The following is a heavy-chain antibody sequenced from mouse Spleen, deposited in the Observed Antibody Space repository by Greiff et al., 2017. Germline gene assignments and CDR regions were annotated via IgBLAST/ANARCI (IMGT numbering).Heavy chain of an antibody. J-gene: IGHJ2*01. CDR1: GYSITSGYY. Sequence: EVHLVESGPGLVKPSQSLSLTCSVTGYSITSGYYWNWIRQFPGNKLEWMGYISYDGSNNYNPSLKNRISITRDTSKNQFFLKLNSVTTEDTATYYCARESYYGSIDYWGQGTTLTVSS. D-gene: IGHD1-1*01. V-gene: IGHV3-6*02. CDR2: ISYDGSN. CDR3: ARESYYGSIDY.